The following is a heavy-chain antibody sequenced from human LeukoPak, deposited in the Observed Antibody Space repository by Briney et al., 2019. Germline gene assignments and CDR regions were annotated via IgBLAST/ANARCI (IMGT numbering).Heavy chain of an antibody. J-gene: IGHJ5*02. V-gene: IGHV3-53*01. Sequence: GGSLRLSCAVSGFTVSSIYMSWVRQAPGKGLEWVSFIYRDGNTYYGDSVKGRSTLSRDSSRNTLYLQMNSLAVDDTAVYYCAGDTHSSSWYDHWGQGTLVTVSS. CDR2: IYRDGNT. CDR3: AGDTHSSSWYDH. D-gene: IGHD6-19*01. CDR1: GFTVSSIY.